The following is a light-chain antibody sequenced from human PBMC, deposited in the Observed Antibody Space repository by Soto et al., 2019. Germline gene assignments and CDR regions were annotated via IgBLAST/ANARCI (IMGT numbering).Light chain of an antibody. J-gene: IGKJ5*01. Sequence: EIVVTQSPATLSLSPVERATLSCSASQSFSSYLAWYQQKPGQAPRLLIYDASNRATGIPARFSGSGSGTDFTLTISSLEPEDFAVYYCQQRSNWPRITFGQGTRLENK. CDR3: QQRSNWPRIT. CDR1: QSFSSY. CDR2: DAS. V-gene: IGKV3-11*01.